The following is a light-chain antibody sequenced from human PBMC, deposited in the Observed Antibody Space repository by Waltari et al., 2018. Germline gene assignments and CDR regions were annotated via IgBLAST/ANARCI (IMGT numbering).Light chain of an antibody. V-gene: IGKV4-1*01. CDR3: QPYYDTPT. CDR2: WAS. CDR1: QSVLYTSDSKNY. Sequence: DIVMTQSPDSLAVSRGERATINCKYSQSVLYTSDSKNYLAWYQQKPGQPPKLLIYWASTRESGVPDRFTGSGSGTDFPLTVSSLQAEDVAVYYCQPYYDTPTFGQGTKLEIK. J-gene: IGKJ2*01.